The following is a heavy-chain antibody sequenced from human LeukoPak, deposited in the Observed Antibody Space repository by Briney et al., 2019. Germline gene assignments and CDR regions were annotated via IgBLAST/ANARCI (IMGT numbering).Heavy chain of an antibody. CDR2: IWYGGNKK. J-gene: IGHJ6*03. D-gene: IGHD5-18*01. CDR1: GFTFSNYG. V-gene: IGHV3-33*08. Sequence: PGGSLRLSCAASGFTFSNYGMHWVRQAPGKGLEWVAAIWYGGNKKEYADSVKGRFTISRDNSKNTVYLQMNSLRSEDTAVYYCARDGGYSYGLDYYYYMDVWGKGTTVTVSS. CDR3: ARDGGYSYGLDYYYYMDV.